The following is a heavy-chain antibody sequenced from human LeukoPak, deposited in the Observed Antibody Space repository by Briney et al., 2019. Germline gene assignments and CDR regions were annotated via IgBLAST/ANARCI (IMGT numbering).Heavy chain of an antibody. D-gene: IGHD3-9*01. CDR1: GSTFDDYA. CDR3: AKGETPYYDILTGYYTY. J-gene: IGHJ4*02. CDR2: ISWNSGSI. V-gene: IGHV3-9*01. Sequence: GGSLRLSCAASGSTFDDYAMHWVRQAPGKGLEWVSGISWNSGSIGYADSVKGRFTISRDNAKNSLYLQMNSLRAEDTALYYCAKGETPYYDILTGYYTYWGQGTLVTVSS.